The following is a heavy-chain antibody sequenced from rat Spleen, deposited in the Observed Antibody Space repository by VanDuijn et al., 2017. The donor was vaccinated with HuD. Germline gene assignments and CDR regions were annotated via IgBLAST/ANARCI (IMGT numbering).Heavy chain of an antibody. CDR1: GYSITSNY. V-gene: IGHV3-1*01. CDR3: ARSDGVHYFLPFAD. D-gene: IGHD1-12*02. J-gene: IGHJ3*01. CDR2: ISYSGST. Sequence: EVQLQESGPGLVKPSQSLSLTCSVTGYSITSNYWGWIRKFPGNKMEWMGYISYSGSTSYNPSLKSRISITRDTSKNQFFLQLNSVTTDDTATYYCARSDGVHYFLPFADWGQGSLVTVSS.